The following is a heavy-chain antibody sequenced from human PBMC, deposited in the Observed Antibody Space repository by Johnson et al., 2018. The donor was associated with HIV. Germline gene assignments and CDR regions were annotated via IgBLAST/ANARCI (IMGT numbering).Heavy chain of an antibody. J-gene: IGHJ3*01. D-gene: IGHD5-24*01. CDR1: GFTFDDYA. V-gene: IGHV3-9*01. CDR2: ISWNSGSI. CDR3: AKGQLAVEMATITEAFDL. Sequence: LVESGGGLVQPGRSLRLSCAASGFTFDDYAMHWVRQAPGKGLEWVSGISWNSGSIGYADSVKGRFTISRDNAENSLHLQMNSLRTEDTALYYCAKGQLAVEMATITEAFDLWGQGTMVTVSS.